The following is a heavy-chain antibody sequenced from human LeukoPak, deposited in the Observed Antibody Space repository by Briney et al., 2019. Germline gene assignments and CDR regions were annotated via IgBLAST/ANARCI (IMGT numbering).Heavy chain of an antibody. V-gene: IGHV1-8*03. CDR3: ARVLAGTYYYYYMDV. D-gene: IGHD6-19*01. CDR1: GYTFTSYD. J-gene: IGHJ6*03. CDR2: MNPNSGNT. Sequence: ASVKVSCKASGYTFTSYDINWVRQATGQGLEWMGWMNPNSGNTGYAQKFQGRVTITRNTSISTVYMELSSLRSEDTAVYYCARVLAGTYYYYYMDVWGKGTTVTVSS.